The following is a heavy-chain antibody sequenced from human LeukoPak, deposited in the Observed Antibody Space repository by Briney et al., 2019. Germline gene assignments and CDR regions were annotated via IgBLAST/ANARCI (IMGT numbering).Heavy chain of an antibody. CDR3: AKEGRIAAGTGDYFDY. J-gene: IGHJ4*02. CDR1: GFTFSSYA. D-gene: IGHD6-13*01. CDR2: ISANGDTT. Sequence: GGSLRLSCAASGFTFSSYAMSWVRQAPGKGLEGVSGISANGDTTKYADSVKGRFTISRDNAKNTVLVQMNSLRADDTAVYYCAKEGRIAAGTGDYFDYWGQGTLVTVSS. V-gene: IGHV3-23*01.